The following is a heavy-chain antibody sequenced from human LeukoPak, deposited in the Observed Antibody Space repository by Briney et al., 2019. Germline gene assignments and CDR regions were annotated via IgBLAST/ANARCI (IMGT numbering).Heavy chain of an antibody. CDR3: ARARNDFWSGPLHVDY. J-gene: IGHJ4*02. D-gene: IGHD3-3*01. CDR1: GYTFTSYD. V-gene: IGHV1-8*03. CDR2: MNPNSGHT. Sequence: ASVKVSCKASGYTFTSYDINWVRQATGQGLEWMGWMNPNSGHTGYAQKFQGRVTITRSTSISTAYMELSSLRSEDTAVYYCARARNDFWSGPLHVDYWGQGTLVTVSS.